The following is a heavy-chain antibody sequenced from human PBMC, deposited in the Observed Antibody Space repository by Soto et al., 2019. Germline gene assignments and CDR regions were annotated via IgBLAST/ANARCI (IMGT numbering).Heavy chain of an antibody. J-gene: IGHJ5*02. CDR3: ARMASAGTLNWFDP. CDR1: GYTFINFD. D-gene: IGHD6-13*01. Sequence: GASVKVSCKASGYTFINFDISWVRQAAGQGLEWLGWMNPGSGKTGYASKFQGSVAMTRDASTGTSHLELSSLTSDDTAVYYCARMASAGTLNWFDPWGQGTLVTVS. CDR2: MNPGSGKT. V-gene: IGHV1-8*02.